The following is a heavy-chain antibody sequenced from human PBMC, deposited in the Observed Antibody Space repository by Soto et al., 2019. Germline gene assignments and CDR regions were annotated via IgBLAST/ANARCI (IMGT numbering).Heavy chain of an antibody. Sequence: SETLSLTCTVSGGSISSYYWSWIRKPPGKGLEWIGYIYYSGSTNYNPSLKSRVTISVDTSKNQFSLKLSSVTAADTAVYYCARNNMGPTGALAYWGKEPWSPSPQ. D-gene: IGHD1-1*01. V-gene: IGHV4-59*01. J-gene: IGHJ4*01. CDR2: IYYSGST. CDR1: GGSISSYY. CDR3: ARNNMGPTGALAY.